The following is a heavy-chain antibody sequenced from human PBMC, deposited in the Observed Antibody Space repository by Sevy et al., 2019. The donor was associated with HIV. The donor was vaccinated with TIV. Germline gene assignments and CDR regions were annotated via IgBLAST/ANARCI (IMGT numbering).Heavy chain of an antibody. CDR2: ISGSGVST. D-gene: IGHD3-22*01. CDR1: GITLNNYA. V-gene: IGHV3-23*01. CDR3: AKDSYFDNTLFDY. J-gene: IGHJ4*02. Sequence: GGSLRLSCAASGITLNNYAMNWVRQAPGKGLEWVSGISGSGVSTYYADSVKGRFTISRDNSKNTLYLQMNSLRAEDTAVYYCAKDSYFDNTLFDYWGQGTLVTVSS.